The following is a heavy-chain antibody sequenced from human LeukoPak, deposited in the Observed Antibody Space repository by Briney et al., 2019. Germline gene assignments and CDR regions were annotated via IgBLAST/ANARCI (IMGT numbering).Heavy chain of an antibody. CDR2: IYSGGST. D-gene: IGHD1-26*01. J-gene: IGHJ4*02. Sequence: PGGSLRLSCAASGFTVSSNYMSWVRQAPGKGLEWVSVIYSGGSTYCADSVKGRFTISRDNSKNTLYLQMNSPSAEDTAVYYCAKAIVGATNWGQGTLVTVSS. V-gene: IGHV3-53*01. CDR1: GFTVSSNY. CDR3: AKAIVGATN.